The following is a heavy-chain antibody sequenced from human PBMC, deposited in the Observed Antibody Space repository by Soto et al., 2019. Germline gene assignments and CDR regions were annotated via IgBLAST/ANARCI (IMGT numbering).Heavy chain of an antibody. Sequence: QVHLQESGPGLVKPSETLSLTCAISGGSTSSSDWWTWVRQPPGEGLEWIGEIHRAGVTNYNSSLKSRLTISLDPSRNQCSLRLTSVTAADAAVYFCAGRPEIHPRWGQGILVPVSS. CDR1: GGSTSSSDW. V-gene: IGHV4-4*02. CDR3: AGRPEIHPR. J-gene: IGHJ4*02. D-gene: IGHD1-26*01. CDR2: IHRAGVT.